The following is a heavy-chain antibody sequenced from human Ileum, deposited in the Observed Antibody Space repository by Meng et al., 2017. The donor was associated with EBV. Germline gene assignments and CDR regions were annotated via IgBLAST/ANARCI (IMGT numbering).Heavy chain of an antibody. CDR2: IFHSGSA. D-gene: IGHD5/OR15-5a*01. V-gene: IGHV4-38-2*02. J-gene: IGHJ4*02. Sequence: QLLLAESGPAPVKPSDTLSLTCTVSGGSIKPDSYWGWIRQPPGKGLEWIGSIFHSGSAYYNPSLKSRVSISVHTSENYFSLNLRSVTAADTAVYYCARAPSTSSTRTFDYWGQGTLVTVSS. CDR1: GGSIKPDSY. CDR3: ARAPSTSSTRTFDY.